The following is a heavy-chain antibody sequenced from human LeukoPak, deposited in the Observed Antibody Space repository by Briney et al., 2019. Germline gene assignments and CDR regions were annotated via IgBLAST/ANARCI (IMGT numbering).Heavy chain of an antibody. CDR2: ISGSGGST. CDR3: AKLPQGVGGYYYVPFDY. V-gene: IGHV3-23*01. Sequence: PGGSLRLSCAASGFTFSSYAMSWVRQAPGKGLEWVSAISGSGGSTYYADSVKGRFTISRDNSKNTLYLQMNSLRAEDTAVYYCAKLPQGVGGYYYVPFDYWGQGTLVTVSS. D-gene: IGHD3-22*01. J-gene: IGHJ4*02. CDR1: GFTFSSYA.